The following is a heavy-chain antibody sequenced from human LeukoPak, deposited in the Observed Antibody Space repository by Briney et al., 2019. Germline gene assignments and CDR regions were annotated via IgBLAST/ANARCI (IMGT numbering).Heavy chain of an antibody. Sequence: HPGGSLRLSCAVSGITFSTYWMSWVRQAPGKGLEWVGNIKQDGSEKYYADSVKGRFTISRDNAKNSLYLQMNSLRAEDTAVYYCSRDVRAFDIWGQGTMVTASS. J-gene: IGHJ3*02. CDR2: IKQDGSEK. CDR3: SRDVRAFDI. CDR1: GITFSTYW. V-gene: IGHV3-7*04.